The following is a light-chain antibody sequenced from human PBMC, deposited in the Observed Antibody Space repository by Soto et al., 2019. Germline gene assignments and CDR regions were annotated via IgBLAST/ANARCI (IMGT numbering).Light chain of an antibody. J-gene: IGLJ1*01. Sequence: QSVLIQPPSVSESPGQSVTISCTGTSSDVGSYDYVSWYQQHPGTVPKLMIYNVSKQPSGVPDRFSGSKSGNTASLTISGLQAEDEADYYCCSYAGSYVFGTGTKVTVL. CDR1: SSDVGSYDY. V-gene: IGLV2-11*01. CDR2: NVS. CDR3: CSYAGSYV.